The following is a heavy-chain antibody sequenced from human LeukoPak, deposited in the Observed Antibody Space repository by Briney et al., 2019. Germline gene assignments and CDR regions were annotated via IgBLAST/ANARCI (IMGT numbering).Heavy chain of an antibody. Sequence: PGGFLRLSCEASGFTFSNYAMYWVRQAPGKGLEWVAVISYDGYIKYHADSVKGRFTISRDDSKNTLYLQMNSLRAGDTAVYYCAREDFWGQGTLVTVSS. CDR1: GFTFSNYA. V-gene: IGHV3-30-3*01. CDR2: ISYDGYIK. CDR3: AREDF. J-gene: IGHJ4*02.